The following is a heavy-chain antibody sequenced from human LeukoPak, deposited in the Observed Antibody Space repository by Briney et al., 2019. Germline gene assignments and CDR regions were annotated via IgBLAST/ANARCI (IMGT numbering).Heavy chain of an antibody. Sequence: GGSLRLSCVGSGFTFSDAWMSWVRQAPGKGLEWVGRIRSKSDGGTIDYAAPVKGRFTISRDDSRNTLYLQMNSLKTEDTAVYYCTTRRQDGWWGQGTLVTVS. V-gene: IGHV3-15*01. D-gene: IGHD2-15*01. J-gene: IGHJ4*02. CDR1: GFTFSDAW. CDR2: IRSKSDGGTI. CDR3: TTRRQDGW.